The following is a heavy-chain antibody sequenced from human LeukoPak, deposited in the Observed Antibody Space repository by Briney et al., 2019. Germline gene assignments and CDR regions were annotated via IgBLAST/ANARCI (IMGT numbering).Heavy chain of an antibody. J-gene: IGHJ4*02. V-gene: IGHV3-23*01. D-gene: IGHD3-3*01. CDR3: AKRRYDFWSGYPWMTDY. CDR1: GFTFSSYA. Sequence: GGSLRLSCAASGFTFSSYAMSWVRQAPGKGLEWVSAISGSGGSTYYADSVKGRFTISRDNSKNTLYLQMNSLRAEDTAVYYCAKRRYDFWSGYPWMTDYRGQGTLVTVSS. CDR2: ISGSGGST.